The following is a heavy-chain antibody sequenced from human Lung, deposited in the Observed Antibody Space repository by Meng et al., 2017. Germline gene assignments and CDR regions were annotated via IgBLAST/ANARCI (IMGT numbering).Heavy chain of an antibody. V-gene: IGHV4-34*01. J-gene: IGHJ4*02. Sequence: VQVISGGVCLLMRSEALARSSVVSGGSFSDSYWSWIREPPGKGLEWSGKINNRGSTNYNPSLESRATISVDTSQNNLSLKLSCVTAADSAVYYCARGPTTMAHDFDYWGQGTLVTVSS. D-gene: IGHD4-11*01. CDR1: GGSFSDSY. CDR2: INNRGST. CDR3: ARGPTTMAHDFDY.